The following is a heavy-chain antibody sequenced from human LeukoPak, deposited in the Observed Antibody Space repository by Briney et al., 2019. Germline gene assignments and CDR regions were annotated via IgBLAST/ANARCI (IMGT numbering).Heavy chain of an antibody. D-gene: IGHD6-19*01. CDR1: GFTFSSYA. V-gene: IGHV3-23*01. CDR2: IGGGGYST. J-gene: IGHJ6*02. Sequence: PGGSLRLSCAASGFTFSSYAMSWVRQAPGKGLEWVSTIGGGGYSTYYADSVKGRFTISRDNSKNTLNSLRAEDTAIYYCAKGSVSMAGTPGDVWGQGTTVTVSS. CDR3: AKGSVSMAGTPGDV.